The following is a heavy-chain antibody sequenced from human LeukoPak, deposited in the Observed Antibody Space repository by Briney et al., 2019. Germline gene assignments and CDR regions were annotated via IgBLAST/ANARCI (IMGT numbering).Heavy chain of an antibody. V-gene: IGHV3-7*05. CDR2: INQDGSGN. CDR1: GFTFSSYW. Sequence: PGGSLRLSCAASGFTFSSYWMSWVRQAPGKGLEWVANINQDGSGNYHVDSVKGRFTSSRDNTKNSLFLQMNSLRAEDTAVYYCARVYCSGQTCYSFSDYWGQGTLVTVSS. D-gene: IGHD2-15*01. J-gene: IGHJ4*02. CDR3: ARVYCSGQTCYSFSDY.